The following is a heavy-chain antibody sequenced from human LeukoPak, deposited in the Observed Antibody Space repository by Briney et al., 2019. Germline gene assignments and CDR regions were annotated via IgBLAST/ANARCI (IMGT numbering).Heavy chain of an antibody. CDR3: TRVRGYSFGPFDH. D-gene: IGHD5-18*01. CDR1: GFTFDDYA. Sequence: PGGSLRLSCTASGFTFDDYAMHWVRQAPGKGLEWVSGISWNSGDIDYADSVKGRSTISRDNAKNSLYLQMNSLRSGDTAFYYCTRVRGYSFGPFDHWGQGTLVTVSS. CDR2: ISWNSGDI. J-gene: IGHJ4*02. V-gene: IGHV3-9*01.